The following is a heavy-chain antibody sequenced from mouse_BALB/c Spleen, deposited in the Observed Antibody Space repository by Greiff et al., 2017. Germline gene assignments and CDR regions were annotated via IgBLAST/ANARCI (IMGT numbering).Heavy chain of an antibody. J-gene: IGHJ3*01. CDR1: GYTFTSYW. CDR3: AREDFLAY. V-gene: IGHV1S81*02. CDR2: INPSNGRT. Sequence: VQLQQSGAELVKPGASVKLSCKASGYTFTSYWMHWVKQRPGQGLEWIGEINPSNGRTNYNEKFKSKATLTVDKSSSTAYMQLSSLTSEDSAVYYCAREDFLAYWGQGTLVTVSA.